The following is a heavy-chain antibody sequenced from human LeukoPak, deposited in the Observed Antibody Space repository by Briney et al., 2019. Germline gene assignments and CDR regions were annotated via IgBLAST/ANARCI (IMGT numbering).Heavy chain of an antibody. V-gene: IGHV3-23*01. CDR2: IIGTVT. Sequence: PAGSLTLSSVSSGFTFSSFVLSAVRQAPGKGLEWVSTIIGTVTYYADSVKGRFTISRDPSKNTLYLQMNGLRAEDAALYSCAKARGGGTYNFDHWGQRTLVTVSS. CDR3: AKARGGGTYNFDH. D-gene: IGHD1-26*01. CDR1: GFTFSSFV. J-gene: IGHJ4*02.